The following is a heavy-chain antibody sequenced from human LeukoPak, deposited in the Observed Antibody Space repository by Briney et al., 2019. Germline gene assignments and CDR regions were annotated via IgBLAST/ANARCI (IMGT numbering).Heavy chain of an antibody. Sequence: SETLSLTCTVSGGSINSYWSWIRQPAGKGLEWIGRISGSGTITYNPALQSRLSISIDTSKNQFSLKLMSVTAADTAVYYRARDSGTTGEVKFDPWGQGTLVTVSS. D-gene: IGHD3-10*01. J-gene: IGHJ5*02. V-gene: IGHV4-4*07. CDR1: GGSINSY. CDR2: ISGSGTI. CDR3: ARDSGTTGEVKFDP.